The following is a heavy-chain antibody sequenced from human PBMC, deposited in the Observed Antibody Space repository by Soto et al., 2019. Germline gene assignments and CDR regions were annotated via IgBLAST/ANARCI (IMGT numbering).Heavy chain of an antibody. CDR3: AKDREPTYDYYGMDV. V-gene: IGHV3-30*18. CDR1: GFTFSSYG. Sequence: PGGSLRLSCAASGFTFSSYGMHWVRQAPGKGLEWVAVISYDGSNKYYADSVKGRFTISRDNSKNTLYLQMNSLRAEDTAVYYCAKDREPTYDYYGMDVWGQGTTVTVSS. CDR2: ISYDGSNK. J-gene: IGHJ6*02.